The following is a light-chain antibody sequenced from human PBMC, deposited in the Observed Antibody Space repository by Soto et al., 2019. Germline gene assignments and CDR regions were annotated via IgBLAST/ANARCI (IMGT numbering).Light chain of an antibody. CDR2: GAS. Sequence: EIVMTQSPATLSVSPGERATLSCRASQSVSSNLAWYQQKPGQAPGLLIYGASTRATGIPARFSGSGSGTEFTLTISSLQSEDFAVYYCQQYHNWPYTFGQGTKLEIK. V-gene: IGKV3-15*01. CDR3: QQYHNWPYT. CDR1: QSVSSN. J-gene: IGKJ2*01.